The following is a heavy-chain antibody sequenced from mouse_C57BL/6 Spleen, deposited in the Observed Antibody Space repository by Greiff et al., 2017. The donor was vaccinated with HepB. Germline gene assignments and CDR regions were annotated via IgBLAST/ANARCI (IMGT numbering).Heavy chain of an antibody. V-gene: IGHV1-52*01. Sequence: QVQLQQPGAELVRPGSSVKLSCKASGYTFTSYWMHWVKQRPIQGLEWIGNIDPSDSETHYNQKFKDKATLTVDKSSSTAYMQLSSLTSEDSAVYYCARELRLWYFDYWGQGTTRTVSS. CDR1: GYTFTSYW. CDR3: ARELRLWYFDY. J-gene: IGHJ2*01. D-gene: IGHD3-2*02. CDR2: IDPSDSET.